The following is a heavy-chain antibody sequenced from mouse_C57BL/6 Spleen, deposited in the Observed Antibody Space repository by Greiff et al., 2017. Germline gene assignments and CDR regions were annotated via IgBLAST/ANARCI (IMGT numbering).Heavy chain of an antibody. J-gene: IGHJ1*03. CDR2: IDPSDSYT. D-gene: IGHD1-1*01. Sequence: QVQLQQPGAELVMPGASVKLSCKASGYTFTSYWMHWVKQRPGQGLEWIGEIDPSDSYTNYNQKFKGKFTLTVDKSSSTAYMQLSSLTSEDSAVYYCARGRELYGSSYNWYFDVWGTGTTVTVSS. CDR3: ARGRELYGSSYNWYFDV. CDR1: GYTFTSYW. V-gene: IGHV1-69*01.